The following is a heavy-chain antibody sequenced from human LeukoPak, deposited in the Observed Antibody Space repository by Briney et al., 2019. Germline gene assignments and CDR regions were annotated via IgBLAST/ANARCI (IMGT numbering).Heavy chain of an antibody. CDR1: GGSMRSFS. V-gene: IGHV4-59*01. J-gene: IGHJ6*03. CDR2: INHSGTT. D-gene: IGHD1-26*01. CDR3: AIVNRELVSVITEYYYYYYMDV. Sequence: SETLSLTCSVSGGSMRSFSWTWIRQPPGKGLEWIGHINHSGTTDYNPSLKSRVTISLVTSEKQLSLRLTSVTAADTAVYFCAIVNRELVSVITEYYYYYYMDVWGKGTAVTVSS.